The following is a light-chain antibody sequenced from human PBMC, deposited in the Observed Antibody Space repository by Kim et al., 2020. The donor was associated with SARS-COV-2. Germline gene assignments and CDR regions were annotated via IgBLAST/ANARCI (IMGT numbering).Light chain of an antibody. CDR2: QDS. J-gene: IGLJ1*01. CDR1: KLGDGI. CDR3: QGWDGNTACV. Sequence: SPGQTPSATLSGDKLGDGIAYGYQHKPGPGPALVIYQDSERPPGIPERFSASSSGNTATLTISGTQALDEDDYYCQGWDGNTACVFGTGTKVTVL. V-gene: IGLV3-1*01.